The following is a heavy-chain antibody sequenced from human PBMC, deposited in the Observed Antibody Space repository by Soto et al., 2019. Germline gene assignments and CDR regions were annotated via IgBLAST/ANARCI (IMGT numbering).Heavy chain of an antibody. J-gene: IGHJ4*02. CDR1: GYTFTSYG. V-gene: IGHV1-18*01. Sequence: QVQLVQSGAEVKKPGASVKVSCKASGYTFTSYGISWVRQAPGQGLEWMGWISAYNGNTNYAQKLQSRVTMTTDPSTSTAYMELRSLRSDDTAVYYCARGPIVVVVAATRNYFDYWGQGTLVTVSS. CDR3: ARGPIVVVVAATRNYFDY. CDR2: ISAYNGNT. D-gene: IGHD2-15*01.